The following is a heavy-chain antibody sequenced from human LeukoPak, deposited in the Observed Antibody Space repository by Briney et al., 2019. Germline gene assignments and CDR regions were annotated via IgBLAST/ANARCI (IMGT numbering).Heavy chain of an antibody. J-gene: IGHJ4*02. D-gene: IGHD2-21*01. CDR1: GFTFSSYA. CDR3: VGIAFKHYFDY. Sequence: PGGSLRLSCSASGFTFSSYAMHWVRQAPGKGLEYVSAISSNGGSTYYADSVKGRFTISRDNSKNTLYLQMSSLRAEDPAVYYCVGIAFKHYFDYWGQGTLVTVSS. V-gene: IGHV3-64D*06. CDR2: ISSNGGST.